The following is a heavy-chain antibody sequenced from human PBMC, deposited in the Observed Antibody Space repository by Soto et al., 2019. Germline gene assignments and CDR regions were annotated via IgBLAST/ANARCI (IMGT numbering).Heavy chain of an antibody. CDR1: GFTFSSYE. Sequence: GGSLRLSCAASGFTFSSYEMNWVRQAPGKGLEWVSYISSSGSTIYYAEYVKGRFTISRDNAKNLLYLQLNSLRADDTAVYYCARGQTIFGVVSHLGWFDFWGQGTVVTVS. J-gene: IGHJ5*01. V-gene: IGHV3-48*03. CDR2: ISSSGSTI. CDR3: ARGQTIFGVVSHLGWFDF. D-gene: IGHD3-3*01.